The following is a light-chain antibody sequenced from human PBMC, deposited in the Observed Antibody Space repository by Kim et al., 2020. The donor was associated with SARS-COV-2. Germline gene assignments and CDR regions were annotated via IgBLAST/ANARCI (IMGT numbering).Light chain of an antibody. CDR3: LQYGTSSQT. V-gene: IGKV3-20*01. CDR1: QIISGNF. Sequence: ENVLTQSPGTLSLSPGERATVSCRASQIISGNFLAWYQQKPGQAPRLLIYGASTRAPGIPDTFSGSGSGTDFTLTISRLEPEDFAVYYCLQYGTSSQTFGQGTKVDIK. CDR2: GAS. J-gene: IGKJ1*01.